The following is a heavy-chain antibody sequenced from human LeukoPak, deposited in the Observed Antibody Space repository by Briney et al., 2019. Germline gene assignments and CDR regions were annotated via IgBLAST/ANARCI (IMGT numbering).Heavy chain of an antibody. V-gene: IGHV4-59*01. CDR3: ARGYSSSWNYFDY. CDR1: GGPLRNYC. J-gene: IGHJ4*02. Sequence: SETLSLTCTVSGGPLRNYCWSWIRQPPGKGLEWIGYVFDSGGTNYNPSLKSRVTISVDTSKKQFSLKLSSVTAADTAVYYCARGYSSSWNYFDYWGQGTLVTVSS. D-gene: IGHD6-13*01. CDR2: VFDSGGT.